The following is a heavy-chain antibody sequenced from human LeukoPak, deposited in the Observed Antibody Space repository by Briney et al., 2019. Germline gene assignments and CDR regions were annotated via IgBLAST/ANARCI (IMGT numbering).Heavy chain of an antibody. CDR1: GYSFTSYW. CDR3: ARRSYDILTGLYLDY. D-gene: IGHD3-9*01. CDR2: IYPGDSDT. V-gene: IGHV5-51*01. Sequence: AGESLKISCKGSGYSFTSYWIGWVRQMPGKGLEWMGIIYPGDSDTRYSPSFQGQVTISADKSISTAYLQWSSLKASDTAMYYCARRSYDILTGLYLDYWGQGTLVTVSS. J-gene: IGHJ4*02.